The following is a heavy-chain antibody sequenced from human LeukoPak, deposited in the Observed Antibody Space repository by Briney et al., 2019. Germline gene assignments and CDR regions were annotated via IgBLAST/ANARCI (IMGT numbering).Heavy chain of an antibody. D-gene: IGHD6-19*01. CDR1: GFTFSSYA. J-gene: IGHJ4*02. CDR3: ASETFPHIAVAGNPSY. CDR2: ISYDGSNK. Sequence: GGSLRLSCAASGFTFSSYAMHWVRQAPDKGLEWVAVISYDGSNKYYADSVKGRFTISRDNSKNTLYLQMNSLRAEDTAVYYCASETFPHIAVAGNPSYWGQGTLVTVSS. V-gene: IGHV3-30*04.